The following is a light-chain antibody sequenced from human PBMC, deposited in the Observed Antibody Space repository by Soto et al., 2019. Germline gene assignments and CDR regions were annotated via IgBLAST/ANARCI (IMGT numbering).Light chain of an antibody. J-gene: IGLJ1*01. CDR1: SSNIGAGYD. Sequence: QSALTQPPSVSGAPGQRVTISCTGSSSNIGAGYDVHWYQQLPGTAPKLLIYDNSNRPSGVPDRFSGSKSGTSASLAITGLQAEDEADYYCQSYDSSLSGYVFGIGTKLTVL. CDR3: QSYDSSLSGYV. CDR2: DNS. V-gene: IGLV1-40*01.